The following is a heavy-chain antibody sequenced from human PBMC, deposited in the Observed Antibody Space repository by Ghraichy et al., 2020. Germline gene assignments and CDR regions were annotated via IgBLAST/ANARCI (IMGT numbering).Heavy chain of an antibody. CDR3: SRHSPDTWDYYSYMDV. V-gene: IGHV3-73*01. D-gene: IGHD1-26*01. J-gene: IGHJ6*03. Sequence: GGSLRLSCAASGFSLSGSTMHWVRQASGKGLEWIGRIRSKANSYATAYAASVKGRFTISRDDSKNTAYLRMNSLKTEDTAVYYCSRHSPDTWDYYSYMDVWGTGTTVTVSS. CDR1: GFSLSGST. CDR2: IRSKANSYAT.